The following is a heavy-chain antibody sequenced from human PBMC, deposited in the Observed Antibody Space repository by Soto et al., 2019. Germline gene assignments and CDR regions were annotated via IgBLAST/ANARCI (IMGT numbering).Heavy chain of an antibody. Sequence: QVQLVQSGAEVKKPGSSVKVSCKASGGTFSSYAISWVRQAPGQGLEWMGGIIPIFGTANYAQKFQGRVTITADESTSTAYMELGSLRSEDTAVYYCARSGDSRSYYYFDYWGRGTLVTVSS. CDR2: IIPIFGTA. CDR1: GGTFSSYA. CDR3: ARSGDSRSYYYFDY. V-gene: IGHV1-69*01. J-gene: IGHJ4*02. D-gene: IGHD1-26*01.